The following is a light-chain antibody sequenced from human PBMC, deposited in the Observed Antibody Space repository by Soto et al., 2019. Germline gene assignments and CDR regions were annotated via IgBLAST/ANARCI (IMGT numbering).Light chain of an antibody. CDR2: GAS. J-gene: IGKJ1*01. Sequence: IVLTQSPGTLSLSPGERATLSCRASQSFSSTYLAWYQQKPGQAPRLLIYGASSRATGIPDRFSGSGSGTDFTLTISRLEPEDFAVYYCQPYGSSRTFGQGTKVDIK. CDR3: QPYGSSRT. V-gene: IGKV3-20*01. CDR1: QSFSSTY.